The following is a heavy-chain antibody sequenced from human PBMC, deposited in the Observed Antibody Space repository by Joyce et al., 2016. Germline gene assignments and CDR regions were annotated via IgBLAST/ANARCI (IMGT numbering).Heavy chain of an antibody. CDR2: VYYTGST. J-gene: IGHJ5*02. CDR3: ARDGCSTLTCTGNWFDP. D-gene: IGHD2-2*01. CDR1: GGSIISSDFY. V-gene: IGHV4-39*07. Sequence: QLHLQESGPGLVRPSETLSLTCTVSGGSIISSDFYWGWIRQAPGKGLEWISNVYYTGSTYYNPSLRSRATISVDTSKNQFSLKLTSVTAADTAVYYCARDGCSTLTCTGNWFDPWGQGTLVAVSS.